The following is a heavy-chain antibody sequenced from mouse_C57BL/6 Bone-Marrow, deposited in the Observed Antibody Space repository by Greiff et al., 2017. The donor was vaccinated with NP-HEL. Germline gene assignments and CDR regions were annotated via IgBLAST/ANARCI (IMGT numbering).Heavy chain of an antibody. CDR3: VSPYGIRSAMDY. CDR2: IRSTSNNSAT. V-gene: IGHV10-1*01. CDR1: GFSFNTYA. D-gene: IGHD1-1*01. Sequence: EVQLVESGGGLVQPKGSLKLSCAASGFSFNTYAMNWVRPAPGKGLDWVARIRSTSNNSATYYADSVKDRFTISRDDSESMLYLQMNNLNTEDTAMYSCVSPYGIRSAMDYWGQGTSATVSS. J-gene: IGHJ4*01.